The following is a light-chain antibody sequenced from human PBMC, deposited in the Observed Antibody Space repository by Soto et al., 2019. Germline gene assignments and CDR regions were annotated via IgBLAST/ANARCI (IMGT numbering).Light chain of an antibody. Sequence: QSALTQPASVSGSPGQPITIFCTGTSSDVGAYNYVSWYQPHPDKAPKLMIYEVSNRPSGISNRFSGSKSGNTSSLTISWLQAEDEADYYCTSYTSSDTLVFGGGTKVTVL. V-gene: IGLV2-14*01. CDR3: TSYTSSDTLV. CDR1: SSDVGAYNY. J-gene: IGLJ3*02. CDR2: EVS.